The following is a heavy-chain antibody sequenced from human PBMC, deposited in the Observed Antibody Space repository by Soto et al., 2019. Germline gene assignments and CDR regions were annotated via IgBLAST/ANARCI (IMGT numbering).Heavy chain of an antibody. D-gene: IGHD2-2*02. CDR2: IYYSGST. Sequence: QLQPQESGPGLVKPSETLSLTCTVSGGSISSSSYYWGWIRQPPGKGLEWIGSIYYSGSTYYNPSLKSRATISVDTSKNQFSLKLSSVTAADTAVYYCARHYTGGYYYYYYGMDVWGQGTTVTVSS. CDR1: GGSISSSSYY. J-gene: IGHJ6*02. V-gene: IGHV4-39*01. CDR3: ARHYTGGYYYYYYGMDV.